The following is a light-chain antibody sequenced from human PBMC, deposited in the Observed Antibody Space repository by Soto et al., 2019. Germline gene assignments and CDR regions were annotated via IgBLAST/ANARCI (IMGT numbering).Light chain of an antibody. V-gene: IGKV1-33*01. CDR3: QQYYSLPPT. Sequence: DIQMTQSQSSLSASVGDRVTITCQASQDINNYLNWYPQKPVKAPKLLIFDSFNLDTGVPSRFSGGGSGTDFTFTITSLQPEYSATYFCQQYYSLPPTLGGGTRVEI. J-gene: IGKJ4*01. CDR1: QDINNY. CDR2: DSF.